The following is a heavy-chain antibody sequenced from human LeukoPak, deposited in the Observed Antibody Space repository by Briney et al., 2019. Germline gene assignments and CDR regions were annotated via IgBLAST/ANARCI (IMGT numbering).Heavy chain of an antibody. CDR1: GFTFSSYA. Sequence: PGGSLRLSCAASGFTFSSYAMHWVRQAPGKGLEYVSAISSSGGSTYYANSVKGRFTISRDNSKNTLYLQMGSLRAEDMAVYYCARAYDYGDYVGFDYWGQGTLVTVSS. J-gene: IGHJ4*02. CDR2: ISSSGGST. CDR3: ARAYDYGDYVGFDY. V-gene: IGHV3-64*01. D-gene: IGHD4-17*01.